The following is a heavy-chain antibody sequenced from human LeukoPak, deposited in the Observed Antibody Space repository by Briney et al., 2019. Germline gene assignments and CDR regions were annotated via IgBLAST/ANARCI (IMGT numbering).Heavy chain of an antibody. J-gene: IGHJ4*02. V-gene: IGHV3-30-3*01. D-gene: IGHD3-9*01. CDR2: ISYDGSNK. CDR1: GFTFSSYA. CDR3: AKDISVRTNYYIDY. Sequence: GGSLRLSCAASGFTFSSYAMPWVRQAPVKGLGWVAVISYDGSNKYYADSVKGRFTISRDNSKNTLYLQMNSLRAEDTAVYYCAKDISVRTNYYIDYWGQGTLVTVSS.